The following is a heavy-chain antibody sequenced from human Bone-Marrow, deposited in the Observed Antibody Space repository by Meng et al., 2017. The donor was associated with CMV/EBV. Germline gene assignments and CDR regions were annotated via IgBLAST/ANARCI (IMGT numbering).Heavy chain of an antibody. CDR1: FTFSSYS. CDR3: ARPFKRVCSSTSCSFDY. V-gene: IGHV3-21*01. Sequence: FTFSSYSMNWVRQAPGKGLEWVSSISSSSSYIYYADSVKGRFTISRDNAKNSLYLQMNSLRAEDTAVYYCARPFKRVCSSTSCSFDYWGQGTLVTVSS. CDR2: ISSSSSYI. D-gene: IGHD2-2*01. J-gene: IGHJ4*02.